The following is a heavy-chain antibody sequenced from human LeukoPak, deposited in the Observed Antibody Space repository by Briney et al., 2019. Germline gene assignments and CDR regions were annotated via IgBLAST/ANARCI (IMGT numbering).Heavy chain of an antibody. V-gene: IGHV3-49*04. CDR2: VRTKTHGGAP. J-gene: IGHJ5*02. CDR1: GVTFSDCA. Sequence: GGSLRLSCKGSGVTFSDCAVTWVRQAPGKGLEWVGFVRTKTHGGAPETAASVRARFTVSRADSAGIAYLPMTSLRTEDTAMYYCARVNFRDYRGYTWFEPWGQGTLVTVSS. D-gene: IGHD3-10*01. CDR3: ARVNFRDYRGYTWFEP.